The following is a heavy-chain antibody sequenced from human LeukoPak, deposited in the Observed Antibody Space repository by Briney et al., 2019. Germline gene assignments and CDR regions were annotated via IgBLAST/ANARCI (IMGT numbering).Heavy chain of an antibody. CDR3: ARDGAAYVFWSGYYVTEYNWFDP. CDR1: GFTFSSYW. J-gene: IGHJ5*02. D-gene: IGHD3-3*01. V-gene: IGHV3-74*01. CDR2: INSDGSST. Sequence: GGSLRLSCAASGFTFSSYWMHWVRQAPGKGLVWVSRINSDGSSTSYADSVKGRFTISRDNAKNTLYLQMNSLRAEDTAVYYCARDGAAYVFWSGYYVTEYNWFDPWGQGTLVTVSS.